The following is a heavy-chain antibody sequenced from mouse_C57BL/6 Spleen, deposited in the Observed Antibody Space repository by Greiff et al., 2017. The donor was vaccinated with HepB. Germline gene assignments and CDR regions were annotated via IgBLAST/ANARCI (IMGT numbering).Heavy chain of an antibody. J-gene: IGHJ2*01. CDR1: GFTFSSYG. CDR2: ISSGGSYT. CDR3: ARQTAQNFDY. Sequence: EVKLVESGGDLVKPGGSLKLSCAASGFTFSSYGMSWVRQTPDKRLEWVATISSGGSYTYYPDSVKGRFTISRDNAKNTLYLQMSSLKSEDTAMYYCARQTAQNFDYWGQGTTLTVSS. V-gene: IGHV5-6*01. D-gene: IGHD3-2*02.